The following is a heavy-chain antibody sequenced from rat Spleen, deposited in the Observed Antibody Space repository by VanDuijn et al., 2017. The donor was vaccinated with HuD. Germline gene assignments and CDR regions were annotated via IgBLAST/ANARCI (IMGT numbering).Heavy chain of an antibody. J-gene: IGHJ3*01. CDR1: GFTFSNYA. Sequence: EVQLVESGGGLVQPGRSLKLSCAASGFTFSNYAMAWVRQAPTKGLEWVATISYDGTSTYYRDSVKGRFTISRDNARGTLYLQMDSLRSEDTATYYCARQGGFAYWGQGTLVTVSS. CDR2: ISYDGTST. CDR3: ARQGGFAY. V-gene: IGHV5-29*01.